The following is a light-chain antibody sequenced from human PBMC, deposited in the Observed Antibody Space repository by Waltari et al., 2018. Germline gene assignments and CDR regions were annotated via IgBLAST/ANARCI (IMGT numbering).Light chain of an antibody. CDR3: QQYNSYSA. CDR2: DAS. Sequence: DIQTTQSPSTLSASVEDRVTITCRASQSISSWLAWYQQKPGKAPKLLIYDASSLESGVPSRFSGSGSGTEFTLTISSLQPDDFATYYCQQYNSYSAFGQGTKVEIK. J-gene: IGKJ1*01. CDR1: QSISSW. V-gene: IGKV1-5*01.